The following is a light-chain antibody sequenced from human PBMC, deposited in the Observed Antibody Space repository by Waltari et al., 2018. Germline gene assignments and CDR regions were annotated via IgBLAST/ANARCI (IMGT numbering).Light chain of an antibody. Sequence: DIVMTQTPLSLSVTLGEPASVSCRSSQSLLDNDDGNTYLEWYLQRPGQSPHRLIYELSKRASGVPDRFRGSGSDTNFTLKISNVEAEDVGTYYCMQAVELPRTFGQGTKVGIK. V-gene: IGKV2-40*01. CDR1: QSLLDNDDGNTY. CDR3: MQAVELPRT. J-gene: IGKJ1*01. CDR2: ELS.